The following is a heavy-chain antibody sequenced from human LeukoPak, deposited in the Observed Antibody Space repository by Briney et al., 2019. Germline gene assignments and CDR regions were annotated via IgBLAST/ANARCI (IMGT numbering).Heavy chain of an antibody. CDR1: GGSISSYY. CDR3: ARGVAAASASY. Sequence: PSETLSLTCTVSGGSISSYYWSWIRQPPGKGLEWIGYIYHSGSTYYNPSLKSRVTISVDRSKNQFSLKLSSVTAADTAVYYCARGVAAASASYWGQGTLVTVSS. CDR2: IYHSGST. J-gene: IGHJ4*02. D-gene: IGHD6-13*01. V-gene: IGHV4-59*12.